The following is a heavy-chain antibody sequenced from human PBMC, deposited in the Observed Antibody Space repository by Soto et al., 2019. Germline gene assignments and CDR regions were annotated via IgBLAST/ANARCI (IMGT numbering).Heavy chain of an antibody. CDR2: IKQDGSEK. CDR3: ARDLDQLLPGGMDV. Sequence: GGSLRLSCAASGFTFSSYWMSWVRQAPGKGLEWVANIKQDGSEKYYVDSVKGRSTISRDNAKNSLYLQMNSLRAEDTAVYYCARDLDQLLPGGMDVWGQGTTVTISS. CDR1: GFTFSSYW. V-gene: IGHV3-7*03. J-gene: IGHJ6*02. D-gene: IGHD2-2*01.